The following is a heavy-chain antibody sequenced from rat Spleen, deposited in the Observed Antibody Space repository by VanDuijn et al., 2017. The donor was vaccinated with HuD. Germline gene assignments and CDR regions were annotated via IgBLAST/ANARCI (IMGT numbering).Heavy chain of an antibody. V-gene: IGHV5-27*01. J-gene: IGHJ3*01. CDR2: ISAGGGST. CDR3: AALRTLRSVDTPFAY. Sequence: EVQLVESGGGLVQPGRSLKLSCAASGFTFSNYYMAWVRQAPTKGLEWVAYISAGGGSTYYRDSVKGRFTISRDNAKSTLYLQMDSLRSEDTATYYCAALRTLRSVDTPFAYWGQGTLVTVSS. D-gene: IGHD1-11*01. CDR1: GFTFSNYY.